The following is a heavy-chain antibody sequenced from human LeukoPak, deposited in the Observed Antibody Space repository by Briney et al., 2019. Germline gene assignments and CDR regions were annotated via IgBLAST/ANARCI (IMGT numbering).Heavy chain of an antibody. V-gene: IGHV3-23*01. CDR2: ISGGGGST. D-gene: IGHD3-22*01. J-gene: IGHJ4*02. CDR1: GFTFTSYS. Sequence: GGSLRLSCAASGFTFTSYSMNWVRQAPGKGLEWVSTISGGGGSTYYADSVKGRFTISRDDSKNTLYLQVNSLRAEDTAVYYCAKATYDVKNYWGRGTLVTVSS. CDR3: AKATYDVKNY.